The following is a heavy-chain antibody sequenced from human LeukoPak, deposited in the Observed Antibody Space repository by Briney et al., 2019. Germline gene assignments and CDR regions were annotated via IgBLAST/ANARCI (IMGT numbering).Heavy chain of an antibody. CDR2: ISVDSIT. Sequence: GGSLRLFCAASGLTFSSYALSWVRQAPGKGLDWVSSISVDSITYYLDSVKGRFTISRDNSKSTLYLQMHSLRAEDTALYYCAKCNLNNCREGFDIWGQGTMVTVSS. J-gene: IGHJ3*02. D-gene: IGHD1-1*01. CDR1: GLTFSSYA. CDR3: AKCNLNNCREGFDI. V-gene: IGHV3-23*01.